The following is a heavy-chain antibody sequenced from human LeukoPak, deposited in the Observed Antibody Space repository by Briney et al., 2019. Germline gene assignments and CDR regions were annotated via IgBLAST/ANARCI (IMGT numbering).Heavy chain of an antibody. J-gene: IGHJ5*02. CDR1: GYGFTSYW. V-gene: IGHV5-51*01. CDR2: IYPGDSDT. CDR3: ARHAMGGTAWFDP. Sequence: GESLKISCKGSGYGFTSYWIGWVRPMPAKGLEWMGIIYPGDSDTRYSPSFQGPVTISAGKSISTAYLQWSSLKASDTAMYYCARHAMGGTAWFDPWGQGTLVTVSS. D-gene: IGHD6-19*01.